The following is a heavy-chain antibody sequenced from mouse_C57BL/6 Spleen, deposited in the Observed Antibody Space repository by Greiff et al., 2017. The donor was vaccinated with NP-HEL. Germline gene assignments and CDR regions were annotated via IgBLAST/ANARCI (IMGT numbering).Heavy chain of an antibody. CDR2: ISSGSSTI. CDR3: AWCYGNYEGAMDY. V-gene: IGHV5-17*01. Sequence: EVKLMESGGGLVKPGGSLKLSCAASGFTFSDYGMHWVRQAPEKGLEWVAYISSGSSTIYYADTVKGRFTISRDNAKNTLFLQMTSLRSEDTAMYYCAWCYGNYEGAMDYWGQGTSVTVSS. D-gene: IGHD2-1*01. J-gene: IGHJ4*01. CDR1: GFTFSDYG.